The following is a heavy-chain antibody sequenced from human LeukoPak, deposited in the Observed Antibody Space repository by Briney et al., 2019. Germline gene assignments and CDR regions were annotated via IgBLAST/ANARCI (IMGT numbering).Heavy chain of an antibody. J-gene: IGHJ4*02. D-gene: IGHD6-13*01. CDR1: GGSISSYY. CDR2: IYYSGST. Sequence: SETLSLTCTVSGGSISSYYWSWIRQPPGKGLEWIGYIYYSGSTNYNPSLKSRVTISVDTSKNQFSLKLCSVTAADTAVYYCARLLEYSSSWTFDYWGQGTLVTVSS. CDR3: ARLLEYSSSWTFDY. V-gene: IGHV4-59*01.